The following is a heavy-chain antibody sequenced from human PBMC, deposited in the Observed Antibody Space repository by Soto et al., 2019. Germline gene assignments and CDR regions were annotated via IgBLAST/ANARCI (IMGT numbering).Heavy chain of an antibody. CDR3: ARELCSGGSCYLSYFDY. CDR1: GFTFSSYW. Sequence: GSLRLSCAASGFTFSSYWMSWVRQAPGKGLEWVANIKQDGSEKYYVDSVKGRFTISRDNAKNSLYLQMNSLRAEDTAVYYCARELCSGGSCYLSYFDYWGQGTLVTVSS. V-gene: IGHV3-7*01. CDR2: IKQDGSEK. D-gene: IGHD2-15*01. J-gene: IGHJ4*02.